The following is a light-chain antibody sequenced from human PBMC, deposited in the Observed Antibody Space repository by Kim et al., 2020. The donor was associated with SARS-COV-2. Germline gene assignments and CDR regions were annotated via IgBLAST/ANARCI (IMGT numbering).Light chain of an antibody. J-gene: IGLJ3*02. V-gene: IGLV2-14*03. CDR3: SSYTTSTLVV. CDR1: SSGVGGYNY. CDR2: NVN. Sequence: GQSMTISCTGTSSGVGGYNYISWYKQRPGETPPLMIYNVNTRPSGVSNRCSGSKSGNTASLTIFGLQAEDEADYYCSSYTTSTLVVFGGGTQLTVL.